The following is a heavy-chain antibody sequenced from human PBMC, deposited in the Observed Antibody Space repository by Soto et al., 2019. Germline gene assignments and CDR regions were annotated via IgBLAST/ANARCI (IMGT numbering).Heavy chain of an antibody. CDR1: GFTFSTYW. CDR2: IKNDGSGT. CDR3: VRGDGDYYDGNGYLGRH. Sequence: EVQLVESGGGLVQPGGSLRLSCAASGFTFSTYWMHWVGQAPGKGLVWVSRIKNDGSGTYYVDSVEGRFTISRDNAKNTLYLQMNSLRAEDTAVYYCVRGDGDYYDGNGYLGRHWGQGTLVTVSS. V-gene: IGHV3-74*01. D-gene: IGHD3-22*01. J-gene: IGHJ4*02.